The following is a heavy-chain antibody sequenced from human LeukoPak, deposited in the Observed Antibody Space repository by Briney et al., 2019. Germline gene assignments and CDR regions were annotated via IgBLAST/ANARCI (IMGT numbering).Heavy chain of an antibody. CDR2: ISYDGSNK. J-gene: IGHJ4*02. Sequence: PGGSLRLSCAASGFTFSSYAMHWVRQAPGKGLEWVAVISYDGSNKYYADSVKGRFTISRDNSKNTLYLQMNSLRAEDTAVYYCASDWSVGPEIDYRGQGTLVTVSS. D-gene: IGHD3-3*01. V-gene: IGHV3-30*01. CDR1: GFTFSSYA. CDR3: ASDWSVGPEIDY.